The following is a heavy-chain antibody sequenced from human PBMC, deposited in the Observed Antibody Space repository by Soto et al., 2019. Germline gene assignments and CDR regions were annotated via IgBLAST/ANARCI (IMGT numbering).Heavy chain of an antibody. CDR3: ARGGHVVVVTAAFDY. J-gene: IGHJ4*02. D-gene: IGHD2-21*02. CDR1: GDTFTDYY. V-gene: IGHV1-46*01. CDR2: VNPSGGHT. Sequence: QVQLMQSGAEVKKPGASVKVSCKASGDTFTDYYIHWVRQAPGQGLEWMGTVNPSGGHTTYAQHFLGRVTMTRDTSTSTLYIELTSLTSDATAIYYWARGGHVVVVTAAFDYWGEVTLVTVAS.